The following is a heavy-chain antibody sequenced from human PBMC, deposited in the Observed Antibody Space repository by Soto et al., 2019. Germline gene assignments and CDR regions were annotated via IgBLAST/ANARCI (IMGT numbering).Heavy chain of an antibody. CDR3: ARDGYCSSTSCLGDYYYYYGMDV. D-gene: IGHD2-2*03. CDR2: ISASNGNT. V-gene: IGHV1-18*01. J-gene: IGHJ6*02. CDR1: GYTFTSYG. Sequence: QVQLVQSGAEVKKPGASVKVSCKASGYTFTSYGISWVRQAPGQGLEGMGWISASNGNTNYAQKLQGRVTMTTDTSTSTAYMELRSRRSDDTAVYYCARDGYCSSTSCLGDYYYYYGMDVWGQGTTVTVSS.